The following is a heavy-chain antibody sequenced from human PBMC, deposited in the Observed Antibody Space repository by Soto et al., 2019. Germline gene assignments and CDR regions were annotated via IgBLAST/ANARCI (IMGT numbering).Heavy chain of an antibody. CDR1: GYTFTSYG. Sequence: SCKASGYTFTSYGISWIRQPPGKGLECIGYIYYSGSTNYNPSLKSRVTISVDTSKNQFSLKLSSVTAADTAVYYCARETGYSGYALIDYWGQGTLVTVSS. CDR2: IYYSGST. V-gene: IGHV4-59*01. D-gene: IGHD5-12*01. CDR3: ARETGYSGYALIDY. J-gene: IGHJ4*02.